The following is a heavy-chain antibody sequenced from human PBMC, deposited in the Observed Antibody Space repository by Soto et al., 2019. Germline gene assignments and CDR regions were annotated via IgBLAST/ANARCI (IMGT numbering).Heavy chain of an antibody. CDR2: ISYDGSNK. CDR3: AKFEGERDTLLDGNYYYGMDV. Sequence: QVQLVESGGGVVQPGRSLRLSCAASGFTFSSYGMHWVRQAPGKGLEWVAVISYDGSNKYYADSVKGRFTISRDNSKNALYLPMNSLRAEDTAVYYCAKFEGERDTLLDGNYYYGMDVWGQGTTVTVSS. CDR1: GFTFSSYG. V-gene: IGHV3-30*18. D-gene: IGHD1-1*01. J-gene: IGHJ6*02.